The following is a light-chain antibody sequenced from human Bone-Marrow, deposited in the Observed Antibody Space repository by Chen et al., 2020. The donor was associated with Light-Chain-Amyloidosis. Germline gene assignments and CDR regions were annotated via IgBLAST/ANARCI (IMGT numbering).Light chain of an antibody. CDR3: QQYGTSPLT. J-gene: IGKJ4*01. Sequence: EIVLTQSPVTLSLSPGAGANLSCRASQTISRNYLTWYQQKFGQAPRLLIYGSSSSATGIPDRFTGSGSGKDFTLTINRLEPEDFAMYYCQQYGTSPLTFGGGTKVEIK. CDR1: QTISRNY. CDR2: GSS. V-gene: IGKV3-20*01.